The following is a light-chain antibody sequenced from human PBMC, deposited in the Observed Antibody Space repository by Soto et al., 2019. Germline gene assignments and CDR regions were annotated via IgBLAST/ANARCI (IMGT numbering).Light chain of an antibody. J-gene: IGKJ2*01. Sequence: EIVLTQSPVTLYLSPGERATLSCRASQSVNSGYLAWYQQKPGQAPRLLLFGASNRTTGIPDRFSGSGSGTDFTLTISRLEPEDFAVYSCQQYGSSPYTFGQGTKLEI. V-gene: IGKV3-20*01. CDR2: GAS. CDR3: QQYGSSPYT. CDR1: QSVNSGY.